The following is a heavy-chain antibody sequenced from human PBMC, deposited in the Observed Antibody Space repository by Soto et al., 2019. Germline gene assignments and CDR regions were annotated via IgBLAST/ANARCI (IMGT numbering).Heavy chain of an antibody. V-gene: IGHV3-33*01. J-gene: IGHJ3*02. CDR3: ARERRYCSSTSCYADAFDI. CDR2: IWYDGSNK. D-gene: IGHD2-2*01. Sequence: QVQLVESGGGVVQPGRSLRLSCAASGFTFSSYGMHWVRQAPGKGLEWVAVIWYDGSNKYYADSVKDRFTISRDHSKNTMYLQMNSLRAEETSVYYCARERRYCSSTSCYADAFDIWGQGTMVTVSS. CDR1: GFTFSSYG.